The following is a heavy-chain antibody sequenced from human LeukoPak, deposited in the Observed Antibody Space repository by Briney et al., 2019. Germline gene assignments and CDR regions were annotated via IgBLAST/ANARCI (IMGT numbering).Heavy chain of an antibody. CDR1: GFTFSSYS. D-gene: IGHD6-13*01. CDR2: ISSSSSYI. J-gene: IGHJ4*02. Sequence: GGSLRLSCAASGFTFSSYSMNWVRQAPGKGLEWVSSISSSSSYIYYADSVKGRFTISRDNAENSLYLQMNSLRAEDTAVYYCARGSGIAAAGINYWGQGTLVTVSS. V-gene: IGHV3-21*01. CDR3: ARGSGIAAAGINY.